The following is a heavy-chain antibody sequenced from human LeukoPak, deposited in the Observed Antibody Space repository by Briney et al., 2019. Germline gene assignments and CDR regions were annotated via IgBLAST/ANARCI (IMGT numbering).Heavy chain of an antibody. D-gene: IGHD3-10*01. CDR1: GFSFSTSG. Sequence: PGGSLRLSCAASGFSFSTSGMHWVRQAPGKGLEWVAFIRYDGSNTYYADSVKGRFTISRDNSKNTVFLQMNSLRGEDAALYYCASDGRRSGSYSNHFDYWGQAILVTLSS. CDR2: IRYDGSNT. V-gene: IGHV3-30*02. CDR3: ASDGRRSGSYSNHFDY. J-gene: IGHJ4*02.